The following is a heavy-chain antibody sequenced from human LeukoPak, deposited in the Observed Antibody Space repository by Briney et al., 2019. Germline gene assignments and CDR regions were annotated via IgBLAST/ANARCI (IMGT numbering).Heavy chain of an antibody. CDR3: ARDSQPRAYCGGDCYMVY. D-gene: IGHD2-21*01. V-gene: IGHV3-21*01. CDR2: ISSSSSYI. Sequence: PGGSPRLSCAASGFTFSSYSMNWVRQAPGKGLEWVSSISSSSSYIYYADSVKGRFTISRDNAKNSLYLQMNSLRAEDTAVYYCARDSQPRAYCGGDCYMVYWGQGTLVTVSS. CDR1: GFTFSSYS. J-gene: IGHJ4*02.